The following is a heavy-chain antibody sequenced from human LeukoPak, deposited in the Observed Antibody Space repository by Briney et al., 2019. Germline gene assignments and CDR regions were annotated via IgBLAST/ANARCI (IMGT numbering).Heavy chain of an antibody. Sequence: GRSLRLSCAASGFTFSSYAMSWVRQAPGKGLEWVSAISGSGGSTYYADSVKGRFTISRDNSKNTLYLQMNSLRAEDTAVYYCAKYGWDSVRQHFDYWGQGTLVTVSS. CDR3: AKYGWDSVRQHFDY. J-gene: IGHJ4*02. V-gene: IGHV3-23*01. D-gene: IGHD2-8*02. CDR2: ISGSGGST. CDR1: GFTFSSYA.